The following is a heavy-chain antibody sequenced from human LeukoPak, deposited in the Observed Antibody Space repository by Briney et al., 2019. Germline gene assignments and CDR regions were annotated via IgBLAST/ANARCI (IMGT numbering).Heavy chain of an antibody. CDR2: ISSTGSTI. J-gene: IGHJ5*02. CDR1: GFTFSSYE. Sequence: GGSLRLSCAASGFTFSSYEMIWVRQAPGEGLEWVSYISSTGSTIYSAYSVKGRFTISRDNAKHSQYLKMNSLRAEDTAVYYCARPSSRASWGQGTLVTVSS. CDR3: ARPSSRAS. D-gene: IGHD3-10*01. V-gene: IGHV3-48*03.